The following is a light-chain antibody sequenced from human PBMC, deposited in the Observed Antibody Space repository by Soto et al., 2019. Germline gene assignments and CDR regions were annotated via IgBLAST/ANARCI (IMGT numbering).Light chain of an antibody. CDR2: AAS. CDR1: QGIRND. CDR3: LQDYRYPLT. Sequence: AIPMTQSPSSLSASVGDRVTITCRASQGIRNDLGWSQQKPGTAPKLLIYAASNLQSGVPSRLSASGSGTDFTLTISTLQPEDFATYYCLQDYRYPLTFGQGTKLEMK. J-gene: IGKJ2*01. V-gene: IGKV1-6*01.